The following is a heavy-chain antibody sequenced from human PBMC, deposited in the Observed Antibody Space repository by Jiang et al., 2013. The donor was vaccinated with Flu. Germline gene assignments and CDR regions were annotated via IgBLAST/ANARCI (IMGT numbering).Heavy chain of an antibody. CDR2: IYYSGST. V-gene: IGHV4-39*01. Sequence: PSGTLSLTCTVSGGSISSSSYYWGWIRQPPGKGLEWIGSIYYSGSTYYNPSLKSRVTISVDTSKNQFSLKLSSVTAADTAVYYCARLLIEYSYGCDYWGQGTLVTVSS. J-gene: IGHJ4*02. CDR3: ARLLIEYSYGCDY. CDR1: GGSISSSSYY. D-gene: IGHD5-18*01.